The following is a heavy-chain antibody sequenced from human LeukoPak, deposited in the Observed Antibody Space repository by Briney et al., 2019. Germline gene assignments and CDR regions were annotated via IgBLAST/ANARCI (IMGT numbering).Heavy chain of an antibody. J-gene: IGHJ4*02. Sequence: GGSLRLSCAASGFTFDDYAMPWVRHAPGKGLEWVSGISWNSGSIGYADSVKGRFTISRDNAKNSLYLQMNSLRAEDTALYYGQKEIGAWYSRGVDYWGQGTLVTVSS. CDR2: ISWNSGSI. D-gene: IGHD2-21*02. CDR1: GFTFDDYA. V-gene: IGHV3-9*01. CDR3: QKEIGAWYSRGVDY.